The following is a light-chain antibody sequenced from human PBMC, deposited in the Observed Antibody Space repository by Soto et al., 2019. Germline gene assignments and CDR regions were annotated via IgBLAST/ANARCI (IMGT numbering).Light chain of an antibody. V-gene: IGLV2-14*03. Sequence: QSVLTQPASVSGSPGQSITISCTGTISDVGSYNYVSWYQQYPGKAPKLMIYDVSTRPSGVSDRFSGSKSGNTASLTISGLRAEDEADYYCSSYTTSSPVFGGGTKVTVL. CDR2: DVS. CDR3: SSYTTSSPV. CDR1: ISDVGSYNY. J-gene: IGLJ2*01.